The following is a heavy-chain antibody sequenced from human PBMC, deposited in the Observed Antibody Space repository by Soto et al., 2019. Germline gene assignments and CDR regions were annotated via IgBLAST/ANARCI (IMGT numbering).Heavy chain of an antibody. Sequence: EVQLVETGGGLIQPGGSLRLSCAASGFTVSSHYMTWVHQTPGKGLEWVSIIYASDSTFYADSVKGRFTISRDNSKNTVYLHLNSLRAEDTAMYYCATPVTRLIAFDLWGQGTMVTVSS. J-gene: IGHJ3*01. CDR2: IYASDST. CDR3: ATPVTRLIAFDL. D-gene: IGHD4-17*01. CDR1: GFTVSSHY. V-gene: IGHV3-53*02.